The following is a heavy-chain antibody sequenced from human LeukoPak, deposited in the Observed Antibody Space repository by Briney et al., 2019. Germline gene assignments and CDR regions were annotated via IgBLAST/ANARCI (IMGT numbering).Heavy chain of an antibody. CDR1: GYTFTNYG. Sequence: ASVKVSCKASGYTFTNYGISWVRQAPGQGLEWMGWISAYNGDTNYAQKLQGRVTMTTDTSTSTAYMELRSPRSDDTAVYYCAVRNRSSWSPFDFWGQGTLVTVFS. CDR3: AVRNRSSWSPFDF. J-gene: IGHJ4*02. D-gene: IGHD6-13*01. CDR2: ISAYNGDT. V-gene: IGHV1-18*01.